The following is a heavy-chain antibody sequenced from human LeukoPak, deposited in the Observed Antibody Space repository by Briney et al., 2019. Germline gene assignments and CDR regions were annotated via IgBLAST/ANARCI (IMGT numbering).Heavy chain of an antibody. V-gene: IGHV1-8*01. CDR1: GYTFTSYD. J-gene: IGHJ4*02. D-gene: IGHD3-3*01. CDR2: MSPNSGNT. Sequence: ASVKVSCKASGYTFTSYDINWVRQATGQGLEWMGWMSPNSGNTGYAQKFQGRVTMTRNTSISTAYMELSSLRSEDTAVYYCARGRYDFWSGYSGSDYWGQGTLVTVSS. CDR3: ARGRYDFWSGYSGSDY.